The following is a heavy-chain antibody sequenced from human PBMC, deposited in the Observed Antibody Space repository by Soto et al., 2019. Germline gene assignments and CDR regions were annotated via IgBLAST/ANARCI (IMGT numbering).Heavy chain of an antibody. CDR1: GGSISIGGYS. J-gene: IGHJ6*02. D-gene: IGHD3-16*01. Sequence: SETLSLTCTVSGGSISIGGYSWSWIRQPPGKCLEWIGYIYPTGTTYYNPSLKNRVTISIDTSQNQFSLQLTSMTAADTAVYYCARAPTGPDPSWGVWGHGTSVTVS. CDR2: IYPTGTT. CDR3: ARAPTGPDPSWGV. V-gene: IGHV4-30-2*01.